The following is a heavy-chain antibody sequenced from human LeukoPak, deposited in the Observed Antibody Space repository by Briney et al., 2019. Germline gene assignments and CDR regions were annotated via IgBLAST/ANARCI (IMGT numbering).Heavy chain of an antibody. D-gene: IGHD5-12*01. V-gene: IGHV5-51*01. Sequence: GESLKISCKGSGYSFTSYWIGWVRQMPGKGLEWMGIIYPGDSDTRYSPSFQGQVTISADKSISTAYLQWSSLKASDTAIYYCARHMWGYDYYYYYTDVWGNATTVTVSS. CDR3: ARHMWGYDYYYYYTDV. J-gene: IGHJ6*03. CDR1: GYSFTSYW. CDR2: IYPGDSDT.